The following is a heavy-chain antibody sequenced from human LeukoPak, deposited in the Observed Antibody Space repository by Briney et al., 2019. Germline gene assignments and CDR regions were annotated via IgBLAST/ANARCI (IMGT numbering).Heavy chain of an antibody. CDR3: AREQAYCGGDCYSGYFDY. Sequence: PGRSLRLTCAASGFTFSSYAMHWVRQAPGKGLEWVAVISYDGSNKYYADSMKGRFTISRDNSKNTLYLQMNSLRAEDTAVYYCAREQAYCGGDCYSGYFDYWGQGTLVTVSS. J-gene: IGHJ4*02. D-gene: IGHD2-21*02. V-gene: IGHV3-30-3*01. CDR2: ISYDGSNK. CDR1: GFTFSSYA.